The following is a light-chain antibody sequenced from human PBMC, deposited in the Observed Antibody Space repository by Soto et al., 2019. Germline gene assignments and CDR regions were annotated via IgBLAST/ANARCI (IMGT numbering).Light chain of an antibody. CDR3: QKYNSAPWT. CDR2: AAS. J-gene: IGKJ1*01. CDR1: QGISNY. Sequence: DIQMTQSPSSLSAYVGDRVTITCRASQGISNYLAWYQQKPGKVPKLLIYAASTLQSGVPPRFSGSGSGTDFTLTISSLQPEDVGTYYCQKYNSAPWTFGQGTKVEIK. V-gene: IGKV1-27*01.